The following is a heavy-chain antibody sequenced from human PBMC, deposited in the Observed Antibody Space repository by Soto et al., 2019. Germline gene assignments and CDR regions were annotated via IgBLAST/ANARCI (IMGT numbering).Heavy chain of an antibody. V-gene: IGHV3-64D*08. J-gene: IGHJ6*02. CDR2: ISSNGGST. CDR3: VKDLGYCSSTSCYADYYYYYGMDV. Sequence: GGSLRLSCSASGFTFSSYAMHWVRQAPGKGLEYVSAISSNGGSTYYADSVKGRFTISRDNSKNTLYLQMSSLRAEDTAVYYCVKDLGYCSSTSCYADYYYYYGMDVWGQGTTVTVSS. D-gene: IGHD2-2*01. CDR1: GFTFSSYA.